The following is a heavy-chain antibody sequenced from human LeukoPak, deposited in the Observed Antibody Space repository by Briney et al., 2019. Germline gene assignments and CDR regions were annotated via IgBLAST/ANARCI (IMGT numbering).Heavy chain of an antibody. CDR2: IIPIFGTA. V-gene: IGHV1-69*05. CDR1: GGTFSSYA. Sequence: SVKVSCKASGGTFSSYAISWVRQAPGQGLEWMGGIIPIFGTANYAQKFQGRVTITTDESTSTAYMELSSLRSEDTALYYCAILYSYGSISSVYWGQGTLVTVSS. CDR3: AILYSYGSISSVY. J-gene: IGHJ4*02. D-gene: IGHD5-18*01.